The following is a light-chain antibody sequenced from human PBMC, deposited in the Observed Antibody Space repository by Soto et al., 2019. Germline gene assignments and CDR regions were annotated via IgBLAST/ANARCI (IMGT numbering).Light chain of an antibody. CDR2: GAS. V-gene: IGKV3-15*01. CDR3: QQRSNWPPSTT. Sequence: EIVMTQSPATLSVSPVERATLSCSSSQSVSSNLAWYQQKPGQAPRLLIYGASTRATGIPARFSGSGSGTDFTLTISSLEPEDFAVYYCQQRSNWPPSTTFGQGTRLEIK. J-gene: IGKJ5*01. CDR1: QSVSSN.